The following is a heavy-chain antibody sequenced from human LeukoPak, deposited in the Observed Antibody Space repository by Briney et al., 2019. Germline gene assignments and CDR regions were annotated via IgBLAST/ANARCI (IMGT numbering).Heavy chain of an antibody. CDR1: GGSISSYY. D-gene: IGHD6-13*01. V-gene: IGHV4-59*01. CDR2: MYFSGST. J-gene: IGHJ2*01. Sequence: SETLSLTCTVSGGSISSYYWSWIRQPPGKGLEWIGSMYFSGSTYYNPSLKSRVTISVDTSKNQFSLKLSSVTAADTAVYYCARVYYSSSYDYWYFDLWGRGTLVTVSS. CDR3: ARVYYSSSYDYWYFDL.